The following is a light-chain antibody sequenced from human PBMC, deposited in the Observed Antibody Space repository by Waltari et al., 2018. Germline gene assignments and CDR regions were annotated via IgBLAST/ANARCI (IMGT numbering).Light chain of an antibody. CDR1: SSNIGNNY. Sequence: QSVLTQPPSVSAAPGQKVTISCSGSSSNIGNNYVSWYQQLPGTAPKLLIYDKNNRPSGIPDRSSGSKSGTSATLGITGLQTGDEADYYCGTWDSSLSAVVFGGGTKLTVL. V-gene: IGLV1-51*01. CDR3: GTWDSSLSAVV. CDR2: DKN. J-gene: IGLJ2*01.